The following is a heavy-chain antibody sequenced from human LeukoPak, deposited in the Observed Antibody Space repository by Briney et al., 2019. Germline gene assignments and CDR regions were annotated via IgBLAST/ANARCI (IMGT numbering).Heavy chain of an antibody. CDR3: ARDGGGYDLDY. CDR2: IWYDGSNK. D-gene: IGHD5-12*01. J-gene: IGHJ4*02. Sequence: GSLRLSCAASGFTFSGHGMHWVRQAPGKGLEWVAVIWYDGSNKYYADSVKGRFTISRDNAKNTLYLQMNSPRAEDTAVYYCARDGGGYDLDYWGQGTLVTVSS. CDR1: GFTFSGHG. V-gene: IGHV3-33*01.